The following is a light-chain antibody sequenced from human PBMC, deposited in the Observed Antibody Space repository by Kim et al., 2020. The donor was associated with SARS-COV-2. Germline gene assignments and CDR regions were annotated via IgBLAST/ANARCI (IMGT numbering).Light chain of an antibody. CDR3: QQYSLYPVT. CDR1: QNIYSW. J-gene: IGKJ4*01. Sequence: SVFVGDRVTITCRASQNIYSWLAWYQQKPGKAPKLLIYKASSLESGVPSRFSGSGSGTEFTLSISSLQPDDFATYYCQQYSLYPVTFGGGTKVEI. CDR2: KAS. V-gene: IGKV1-5*03.